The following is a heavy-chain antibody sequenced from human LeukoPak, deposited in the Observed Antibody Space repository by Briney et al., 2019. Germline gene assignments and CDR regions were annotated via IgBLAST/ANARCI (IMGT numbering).Heavy chain of an antibody. CDR1: GGTFISYA. Sequence: SVRVSCKASGGTFISYAISWVRQAPGQGLEWMGRIIPILGIANYAQKFQGRVTITADKSTSTAYMELSSLRSEDTAVYYCARDKYSSSRYRIVDAFDIWGQGTMVTVSS. J-gene: IGHJ3*02. CDR2: IIPILGIA. CDR3: ARDKYSSSRYRIVDAFDI. D-gene: IGHD6-13*01. V-gene: IGHV1-69*04.